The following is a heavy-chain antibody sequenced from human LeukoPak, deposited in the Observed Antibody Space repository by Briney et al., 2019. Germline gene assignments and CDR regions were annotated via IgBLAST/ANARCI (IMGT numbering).Heavy chain of an antibody. J-gene: IGHJ4*02. D-gene: IGHD3-10*01. CDR2: INHSGST. CDR1: VGSFSGYY. Sequence: PSETLSLTCAVYVGSFSGYYWSWIRQPPGKGLEWIGEINHSGSTNYNPSLKSRVTISVDTSKNQFSLKLSSVTAADTAVYYCARGRITMVRGARAGYYFDYWGQGTLVTVSS. V-gene: IGHV4-34*01. CDR3: ARGRITMVRGARAGYYFDY.